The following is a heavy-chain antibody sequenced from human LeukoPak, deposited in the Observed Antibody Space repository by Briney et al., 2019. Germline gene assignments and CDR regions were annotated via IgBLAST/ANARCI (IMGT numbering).Heavy chain of an antibody. J-gene: IGHJ6*03. CDR3: ARFPFRGTDYYSYYMDV. Sequence: SETLSLTCNVSGYSISSGYYWGWIRQPPGKGLEWIGSIYHSGSTYDNPSLKSRVTISVDTSKNQFSLKLRSATAADTAVYYCARFPFRGTDYYSYYMDVWGKGTTVTVSS. D-gene: IGHD3-16*01. CDR1: GYSISSGYY. V-gene: IGHV4-38-2*02. CDR2: IYHSGST.